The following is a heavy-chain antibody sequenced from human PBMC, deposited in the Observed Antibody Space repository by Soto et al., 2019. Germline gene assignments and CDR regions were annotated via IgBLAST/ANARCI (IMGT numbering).Heavy chain of an antibody. Sequence: SGPTLVNPTQILTLTCTFSGFSLTTSGVGVGWIRQPPGKALEWLGFIYWDDDNRYSPSLKSRVTITRDTSKSLVVLIMTNMDPMDTATYYCAHRLGQSGSSWDSGAFDIWG. V-gene: IGHV2-5*02. CDR1: GFSLTTSGVG. D-gene: IGHD6-13*01. CDR2: IYWDDDN. CDR3: AHRLGQSGSSWDSGAFDI. J-gene: IGHJ3*02.